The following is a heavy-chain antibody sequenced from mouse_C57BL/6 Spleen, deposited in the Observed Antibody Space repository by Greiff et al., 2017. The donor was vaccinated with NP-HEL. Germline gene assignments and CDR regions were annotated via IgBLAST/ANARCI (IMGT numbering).Heavy chain of an antibody. Sequence: EVKLMESGPGLVKPSQSLSLTCSVTGYSITSGYYWNWIRQFPGNKLEWMGYISYDGSNNYNPSLKNRISITRDTSKNQFFLKLNSVTTEDTATYYCARDQLGRFDYWGQGTTLTVSS. CDR2: ISYDGSN. J-gene: IGHJ2*01. V-gene: IGHV3-6*01. D-gene: IGHD4-1*02. CDR1: GYSITSGYY. CDR3: ARDQLGRFDY.